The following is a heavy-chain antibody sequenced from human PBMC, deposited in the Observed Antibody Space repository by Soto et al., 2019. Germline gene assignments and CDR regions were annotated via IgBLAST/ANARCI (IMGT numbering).Heavy chain of an antibody. J-gene: IGHJ5*02. V-gene: IGHV1-69*13. Sequence: ASVKVSCKASGGTFSSYAISWVRQAPGQGLEWMGGIIPIFGTANYAQKFQGRVTITADESTSTAYMELSSLRSEDTAVYYCARDRRAAAGNWFDPWGQGTLVTVSS. CDR2: IIPIFGTA. CDR1: GGTFSSYA. CDR3: ARDRRAAAGNWFDP. D-gene: IGHD6-13*01.